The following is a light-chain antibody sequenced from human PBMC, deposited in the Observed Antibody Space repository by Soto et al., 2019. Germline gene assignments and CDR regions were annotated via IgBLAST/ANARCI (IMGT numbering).Light chain of an antibody. CDR1: QSISSW. J-gene: IGKJ1*01. CDR3: QQYKSYRT. Sequence: DIQMTQSPSTLSASVGDRVSITCRASQSISSWLAWYQQKPGKAPKLLIYDASSLESGVPSRFSGSGSGTEFTLTIGSLQPDDFAIYYCQQYKSYRTFGQGTKVEIK. V-gene: IGKV1-5*01. CDR2: DAS.